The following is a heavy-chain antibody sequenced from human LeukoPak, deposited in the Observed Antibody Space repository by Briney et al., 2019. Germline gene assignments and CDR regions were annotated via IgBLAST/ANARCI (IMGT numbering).Heavy chain of an antibody. J-gene: IGHJ2*01. CDR3: ARDTIFGAWSFDL. CDR1: GYTFTSYD. D-gene: IGHD3-3*01. CDR2: MNPNSGNT. Sequence: GASVNVSCTASGYTFTSYDINWVRQATGQGVGGGGWMNPNSGNTGYAQKFQARVTMTRNPSISTAYMELSSLRSEDKAVYYCARDTIFGAWSFDLWGRGTLVTVSS. V-gene: IGHV1-8*01.